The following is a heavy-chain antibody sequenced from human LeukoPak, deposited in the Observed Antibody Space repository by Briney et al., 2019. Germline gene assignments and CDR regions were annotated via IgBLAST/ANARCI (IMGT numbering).Heavy chain of an antibody. V-gene: IGHV4-34*01. J-gene: IGHJ6*02. CDR2: INHSGST. D-gene: IGHD3-9*01. CDR1: AGSVSGYY. CDR3: ARGFPCSALTGYYTNYYYGMDV. Sequence: SETLSLTCAVYAGSVSGYYWSWIRQPPGKGLEWNGEINHSGSTNYNPSLKSRVTISVDTSKNQFSLKLSSVTAADTAVYYCARGFPCSALTGYYTNYYYGMDVWGQGTTVTVSS.